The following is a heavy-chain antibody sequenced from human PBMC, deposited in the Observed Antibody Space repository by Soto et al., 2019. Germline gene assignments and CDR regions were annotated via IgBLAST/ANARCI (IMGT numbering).Heavy chain of an antibody. CDR3: ARQRTTVVTQAYFDH. CDR1: GYTFTGYY. CDR2: INPNSGGT. D-gene: IGHD2-21*02. J-gene: IGHJ4*02. V-gene: IGHV1-2*04. Sequence: ASVKVSCKASGYTFTGYYMHWVRQAPGQGLEWMGWINPNSGGTNYAQKFQGWVTMTRDTSISTAYMELSRLRSDDTAVYYCARQRTTVVTQAYFDHWGQGALVTVSS.